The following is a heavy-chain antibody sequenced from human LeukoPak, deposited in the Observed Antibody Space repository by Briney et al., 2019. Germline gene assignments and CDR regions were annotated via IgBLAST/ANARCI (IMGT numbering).Heavy chain of an antibody. D-gene: IGHD3-16*01. CDR1: GGTFSSYA. V-gene: IGHV1-69*13. CDR3: ARAGLELWGSNYYYYYMDV. CDR2: LIPIFGTA. J-gene: IGHJ6*03. Sequence: SVKVSCRASGGTFSSYAISWVRQAPGQGLEWMGRLIPIFGTAKYAQKFQGRVTITADESTSTAYMELSSLRSEDTAVYDCARAGLELWGSNYYYYYMDVWGKGTTVTVSS.